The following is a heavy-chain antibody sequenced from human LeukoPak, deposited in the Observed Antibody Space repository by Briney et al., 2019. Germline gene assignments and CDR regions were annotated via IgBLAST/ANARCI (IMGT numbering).Heavy chain of an antibody. CDR1: GGSFSGYY. D-gene: IGHD3-3*01. Sequence: PSETLSLTCAVYGGSFSGYYWSWIRQPPGKGLEWIGYIYHSGSTYYNPFLKSRVTISVDRSKNQFSLKLSSVTAADTAVYYCARGRVVRYDFWSGEENWFDPWGQGTLVTVSS. V-gene: IGHV4-34*01. J-gene: IGHJ5*02. CDR2: IYHSGST. CDR3: ARGRVVRYDFWSGEENWFDP.